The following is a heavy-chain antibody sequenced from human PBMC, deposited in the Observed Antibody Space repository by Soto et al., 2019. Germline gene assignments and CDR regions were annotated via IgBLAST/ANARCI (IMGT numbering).Heavy chain of an antibody. CDR2: INHSGST. Sequence: SETLSLTCAVYGGSFSGYYWSWIRQPPGKGLEWIGEINHSGSTNYNPSLKSRVTISVDTSKNQFSLKLSSVTAADTAVYYCAGGRATVTTYAFEIWGQGTMITVSS. J-gene: IGHJ3*02. V-gene: IGHV4-34*01. CDR1: GGSFSGYY. CDR3: AGGRATVTTYAFEI. D-gene: IGHD4-17*01.